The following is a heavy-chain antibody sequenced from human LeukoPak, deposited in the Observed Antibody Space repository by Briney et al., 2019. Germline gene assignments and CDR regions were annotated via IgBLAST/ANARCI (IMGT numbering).Heavy chain of an antibody. CDR2: INHSGST. Sequence: SETLSLTCAVYGGSFSGYYWGWIRQPPGKGLEWIGEINHSGSTNYNPSLKSRVTISVDTSKNQFSLKLSSVTAADTAVCYCARGADCGGDCYSEGKYFDYWGQGTLVTVSS. V-gene: IGHV4-34*01. CDR1: GGSFSGYY. J-gene: IGHJ4*02. D-gene: IGHD2-21*02. CDR3: ARGADCGGDCYSEGKYFDY.